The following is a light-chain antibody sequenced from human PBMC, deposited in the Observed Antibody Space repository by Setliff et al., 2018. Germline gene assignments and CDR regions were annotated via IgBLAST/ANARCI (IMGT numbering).Light chain of an antibody. Sequence: DIQLTQSPSFLSASVGDRVTITCRASQGISSYLAWYQKKPGKAPNLLIYAASTLQSGVPSRFSGSGSGTEFTLTINSLQPEDFATYYCQQLSSYTVGGGTKVDIK. V-gene: IGKV1-9*01. CDR1: QGISSY. J-gene: IGKJ4*01. CDR3: QQLSSYT. CDR2: AAS.